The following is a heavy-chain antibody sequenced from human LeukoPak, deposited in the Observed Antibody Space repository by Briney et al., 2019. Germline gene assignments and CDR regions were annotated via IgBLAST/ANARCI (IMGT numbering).Heavy chain of an antibody. CDR1: GFTFSSYA. J-gene: IGHJ4*02. Sequence: PGGSLTLSCAASGFTFSSYAMSWVRQAPAKELDGVSLISGSGGSTYYADSVKGRFTISRDNAKNSLYLQMNSLRAEDTAVYYCARDVRRGSGRYFDYWGQGTLVTVSS. CDR2: ISGSGGST. V-gene: IGHV3-23*01. CDR3: ARDVRRGSGRYFDY. D-gene: IGHD3-10*01.